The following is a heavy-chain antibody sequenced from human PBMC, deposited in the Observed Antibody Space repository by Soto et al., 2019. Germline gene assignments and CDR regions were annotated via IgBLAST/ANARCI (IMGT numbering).Heavy chain of an antibody. D-gene: IGHD2-2*01. CDR1: GGSFSGYY. J-gene: IGHJ6*02. Sequence: SETLSLTCAVYGGSFSGYYWSWIRQPPGKGLEWIGEINHSGSTNYNPSLKSRVTISVDTSKNQFSLKLSSVTAADTAVYYCARGRSTSWIYYYYGMDVWGQGTTVTVSS. V-gene: IGHV4-34*01. CDR3: ARGRSTSWIYYYYGMDV. CDR2: INHSGST.